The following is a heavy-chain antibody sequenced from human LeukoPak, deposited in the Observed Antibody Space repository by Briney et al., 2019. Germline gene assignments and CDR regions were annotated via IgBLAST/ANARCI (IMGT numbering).Heavy chain of an antibody. CDR3: ARDSAARGYSYGSYGMDV. D-gene: IGHD5-18*01. J-gene: IGHJ6*02. CDR1: GYTFTGYY. V-gene: IGHV1-2*04. CDR2: INPNSGGT. Sequence: ASVKASCKASGYTFTGYYMHWVRQAPGQGLEWMGWINPNSGGTNYAQKFQGWVTMTRDTSISTAYMELSRLRSDDTAVYYCARDSAARGYSYGSYGMDVWGQGTTVTVSS.